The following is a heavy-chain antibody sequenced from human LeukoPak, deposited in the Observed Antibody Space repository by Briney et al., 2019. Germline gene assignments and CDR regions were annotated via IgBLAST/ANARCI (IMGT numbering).Heavy chain of an antibody. CDR1: GGSISSSNW. J-gene: IGHJ4*02. D-gene: IGHD6-13*01. CDR2: IYHSGST. V-gene: IGHV4-4*02. Sequence: KTSETLSLTCAVSGGSISSSNWWSWVRQPPGKGLEWIGEIYHSGSTNYNPSLKSRVTISVDTSKNQFSLKLSSVTAADTAVYYCARDVIAAAGTGIDYWGQGTLVTVSS. CDR3: ARDVIAAAGTGIDY.